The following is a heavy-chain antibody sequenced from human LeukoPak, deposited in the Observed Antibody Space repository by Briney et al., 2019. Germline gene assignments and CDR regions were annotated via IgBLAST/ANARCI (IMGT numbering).Heavy chain of an antibody. D-gene: IGHD2-15*01. Sequence: SGGSLRLSCAASGFTFSSYEMNWVRQAPGKGLEWVSYISSSGSTIYYADSVKGRFTISRDNAKNSLYLQMNSLRPEDTAVYYCAKDALRWAVVAAFNVDYWGQGTLVTVSS. CDR2: ISSSGSTI. CDR1: GFTFSSYE. CDR3: AKDALRWAVVAAFNVDY. V-gene: IGHV3-48*03. J-gene: IGHJ4*02.